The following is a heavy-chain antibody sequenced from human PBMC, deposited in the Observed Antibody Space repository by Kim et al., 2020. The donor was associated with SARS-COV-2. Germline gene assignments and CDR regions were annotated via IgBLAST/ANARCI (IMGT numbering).Heavy chain of an antibody. Sequence: GGSLRLSCAASGFTFSDYSMNWVRQAPGKGLEWISSISSGSSYIFYADSVKGRFTISRDNAKNSLYLQMNSLRPEDTAVYYCARDLRRDGPEVHPDYWAQGTLVTVSS. CDR1: GFTFSDYS. J-gene: IGHJ4*02. CDR2: ISSGSSYI. V-gene: IGHV3-21*01. CDR3: ARDLRRDGPEVHPDY.